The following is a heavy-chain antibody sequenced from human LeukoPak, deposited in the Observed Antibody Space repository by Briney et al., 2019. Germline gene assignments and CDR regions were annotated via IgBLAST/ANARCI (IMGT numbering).Heavy chain of an antibody. D-gene: IGHD3-10*01. J-gene: IGHJ4*02. Sequence: PSQTLSLTCTVSGGSISSGGYYWSWIRQHPGKGLEWIGYIYYSGSTYYNPSLKSRVTISVDTSKNQFSLKLISVTAADTAVYYCASQKAWVAGTVDHWGQGTLVAVSS. CDR1: GGSISSGGYY. CDR2: IYYSGST. CDR3: ASQKAWVAGTVDH. V-gene: IGHV4-31*03.